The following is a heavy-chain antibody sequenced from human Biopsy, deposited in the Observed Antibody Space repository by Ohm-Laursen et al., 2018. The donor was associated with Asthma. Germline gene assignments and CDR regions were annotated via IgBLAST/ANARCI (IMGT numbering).Heavy chain of an antibody. CDR1: GFTFSSYG. J-gene: IGHJ5*02. D-gene: IGHD2-2*01. Sequence: SLRLSCSASGFTFSSYGMHWVRQAPGKGLEWVAVISYDGSNKYYADSVKGRFTISRDNSKNTLYLQMNSLRAEDTAVYYCARDEAVVVPAAIPGNWFDPWGQGTLVTVSS. CDR3: ARDEAVVVPAAIPGNWFDP. CDR2: ISYDGSNK. V-gene: IGHV3-30*03.